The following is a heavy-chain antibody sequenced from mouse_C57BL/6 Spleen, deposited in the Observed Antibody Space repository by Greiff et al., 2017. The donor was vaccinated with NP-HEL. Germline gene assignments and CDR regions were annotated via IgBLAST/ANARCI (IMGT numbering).Heavy chain of an antibody. D-gene: IGHD2-13*01. CDR2: ISSGSSTI. J-gene: IGHJ2*01. Sequence: DVNLVESGGGLVKPGGSLKLSCAASGFTFSDYGMHWVRQAPEKGLEWVAYISSGSSTIYYADTVKGRFTISRDNAKNTLFLQMTSLRSEDTAMYYCARYDSYYFDYWGQGTTLTVSS. CDR1: GFTFSDYG. CDR3: ARYDSYYFDY. V-gene: IGHV5-17*01.